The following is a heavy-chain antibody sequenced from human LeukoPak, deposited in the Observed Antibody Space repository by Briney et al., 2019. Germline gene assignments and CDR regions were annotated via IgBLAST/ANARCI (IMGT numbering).Heavy chain of an antibody. CDR1: GGSISSGGYY. CDR2: IYYSGST. D-gene: IGHD2-2*01. CDR3: ARHVTAAAFTSLQSFDY. Sequence: SETLSLTCTVSGGSISSGGYYWSWIRQHPGKGLEWIGYIYYSGSTYYNPSLKSRVTISVDTSKNQFSLKLSSVTAADTAVYYCARHVTAAAFTSLQSFDYWGQGTLVTVSS. J-gene: IGHJ4*02. V-gene: IGHV4-39*01.